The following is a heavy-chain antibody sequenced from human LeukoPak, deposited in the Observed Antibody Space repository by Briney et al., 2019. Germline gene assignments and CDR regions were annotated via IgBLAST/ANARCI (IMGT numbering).Heavy chain of an antibody. J-gene: IGHJ6*03. V-gene: IGHV4-4*09. CDR1: GGSISSYY. Sequence: SETLSLTCTVSGGSISSYYWSWIRQPPGKGLEWIGYIYTSGSTNYNPSLKSRVTISVDMSKNQFSLKLSSVTAADTAVYYCARRQRITMVRGVLRIKYYYYYMDVWGKGTTVTVSS. D-gene: IGHD3-10*01. CDR3: ARRQRITMVRGVLRIKYYYYYMDV. CDR2: IYTSGST.